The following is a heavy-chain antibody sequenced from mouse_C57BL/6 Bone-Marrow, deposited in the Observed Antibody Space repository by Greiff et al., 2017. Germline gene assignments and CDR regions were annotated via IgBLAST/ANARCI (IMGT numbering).Heavy chain of an antibody. CDR2: INPNYGTT. Sequence: EVQLVESGPELVKPGASVKISCKASGYSFTDYNMNWVKQSNGKSLEWIGVINPNYGTTSYNQKFKGKATLTVDQSSSTAYMQLNSLTSEDSAVYYCARERIYYGNYYAMDYWGQGTSVTVSS. V-gene: IGHV1-39*01. CDR3: ARERIYYGNYYAMDY. D-gene: IGHD2-1*01. J-gene: IGHJ4*01. CDR1: GYSFTDYN.